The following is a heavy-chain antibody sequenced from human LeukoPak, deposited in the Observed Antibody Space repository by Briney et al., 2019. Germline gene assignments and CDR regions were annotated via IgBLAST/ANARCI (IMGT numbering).Heavy chain of an antibody. CDR1: GFTFSGYA. Sequence: PGGSLRLSCAAAGFTFSGYAMHWVRQAPGKGLEGVAVISYGGSNKYYADSVKGRFTISRDNSTNTLYPQMNSLRAEDTAVYYCVRDPSTFIVGALSAYWGQGTLVTVSS. CDR2: ISYGGSNK. D-gene: IGHD1-26*01. J-gene: IGHJ4*02. CDR3: VRDPSTFIVGALSAY. V-gene: IGHV3-30-3*01.